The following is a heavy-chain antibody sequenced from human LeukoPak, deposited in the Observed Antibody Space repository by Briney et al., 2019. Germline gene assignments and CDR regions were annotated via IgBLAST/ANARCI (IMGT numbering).Heavy chain of an antibody. CDR2: IHHTGIT. Sequence: PSETPSLTCAVSGGPISSSNWWSWVRQPPGKGLAWIGEIHHTGITNYNPSLESRVSTSVDGSKNLFSLKLTSVTAADTAVYYCARRWEQASFDVWGPGTHVTVPS. CDR3: ARRWEQASFDV. D-gene: IGHD1-26*01. CDR1: GGPISSSNW. J-gene: IGHJ3*01. V-gene: IGHV4-4*02.